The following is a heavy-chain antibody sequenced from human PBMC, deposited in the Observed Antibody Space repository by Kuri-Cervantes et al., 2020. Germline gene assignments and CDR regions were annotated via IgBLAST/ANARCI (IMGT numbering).Heavy chain of an antibody. J-gene: IGHJ6*03. CDR1: GFTFSSYA. D-gene: IGHD6-13*01. CDR3: ARDSSSWYYYYYYMDV. Sequence: GGSLRLSCAASGFTFSSYAMHWVRQAPGKGLEWVAVISYDGTNKYYAESVKGRLTISRDNSKNTLYLQMNSLRAEDTAVYYCARDSSSWYYYYYYMDVWGKGTTVTVSS. CDR2: ISYDGTNK. V-gene: IGHV3-30-3*01.